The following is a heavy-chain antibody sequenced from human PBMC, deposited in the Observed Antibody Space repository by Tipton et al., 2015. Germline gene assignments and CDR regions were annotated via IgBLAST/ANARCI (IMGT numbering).Heavy chain of an antibody. CDR3: ARASIIQGYYHDSSRYYLFNS. D-gene: IGHD3-22*01. CDR2: IYYSGST. J-gene: IGHJ1*01. V-gene: IGHV4-59*01. CDR1: GGSFSDYY. Sequence: PGLVKPSETLSLTCTVSGGSFSDYYWGWIRQPPGKGLEWIGYIYYSGSTNYNPSLRSRVAMSMDTSKNQFSLKLSSVIAADTAVYYCARASIIQGYYHDSSRYYLFNSWGQGTLVTVSS.